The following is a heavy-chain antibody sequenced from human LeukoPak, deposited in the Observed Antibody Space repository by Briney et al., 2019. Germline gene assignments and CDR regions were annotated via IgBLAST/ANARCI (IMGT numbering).Heavy chain of an antibody. D-gene: IGHD3-10*01. J-gene: IGHJ4*02. CDR2: ISGSGGST. V-gene: IGHV3-23*01. CDR3: AKDLVVRGVGYYFDY. Sequence: PGGSLRLSCAASGFTFSSYAMSWVRQAPGKGLEWVSAISGSGGSTYYADSVKGRFTISRDNSKNTLYLQMNSLRAEDTAVYYCAKDLVVRGVGYYFDYWGQGTLVTVSS. CDR1: GFTFSSYA.